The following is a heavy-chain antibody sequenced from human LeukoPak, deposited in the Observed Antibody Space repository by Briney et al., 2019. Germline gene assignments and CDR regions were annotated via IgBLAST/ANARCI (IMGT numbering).Heavy chain of an antibody. CDR2: LHISGRI. J-gene: IGHJ4*02. CDR3: ARVGISAAGYPPPMSLHPLDY. D-gene: IGHD6-13*01. CDR1: GFTVSRNY. Sequence: PGGSLRLSCAVSGFTVSRNYMSWVRQAPGKGLEWVSVLHISGRIYYADSVKGRFSVSRDDSNNTLYLQMRSLRGEDTALYYCARVGISAAGYPPPMSLHPLDYWGQGTRVTVSS. V-gene: IGHV3-53*01.